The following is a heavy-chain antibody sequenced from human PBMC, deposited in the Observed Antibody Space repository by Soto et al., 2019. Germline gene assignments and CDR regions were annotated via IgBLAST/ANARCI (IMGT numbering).Heavy chain of an antibody. CDR2: ISSSSSTI. Sequence: GGSLRLSCAASGFTFSSYSMNWVRQAPGKGLEWVSYISSSSSTIYYADSVKGRFTISRDTSMNTLFLQMNNLRAEDTGVYYCSHWGFSWGPGTLVTVSS. CDR3: SHWGFS. CDR1: GFTFSSYS. J-gene: IGHJ5*02. V-gene: IGHV3-48*01. D-gene: IGHD3-16*01.